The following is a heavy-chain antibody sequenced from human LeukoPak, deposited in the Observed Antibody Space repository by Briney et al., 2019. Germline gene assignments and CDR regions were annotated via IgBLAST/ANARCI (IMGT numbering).Heavy chain of an antibody. Sequence: SEPLSLTCAVWGGYNSSYYWSWIREPTGEGLEGIGYIYYSGSTNYNPSLKSRVTISVDTSKNQFSLKLSSVTAADTAVYYCARTPGEQLVRDRYFDYWGQGTLVTVSS. CDR1: GGYNSSYY. J-gene: IGHJ4*02. D-gene: IGHD6-13*01. CDR3: ARTPGEQLVRDRYFDY. CDR2: IYYSGST. V-gene: IGHV4-59*01.